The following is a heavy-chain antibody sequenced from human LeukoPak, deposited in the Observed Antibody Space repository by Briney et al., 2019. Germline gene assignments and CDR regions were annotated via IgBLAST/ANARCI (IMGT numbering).Heavy chain of an antibody. CDR3: ARRAEYSSPFYYYYYMDV. D-gene: IGHD6-6*01. CDR1: GGSISSGSYY. V-gene: IGHV4-61*02. J-gene: IGHJ6*03. Sequence: SETLSLTCTVSGGSISSGSYYWSWIRQPAGKGLEWIGRIYTSGSTNYNPSLKSRVTISVDTSKNQFSLKLSSVTAADTAVYYCARRAEYSSPFYYYYYMDVWGKGTTVTVSS. CDR2: IYTSGST.